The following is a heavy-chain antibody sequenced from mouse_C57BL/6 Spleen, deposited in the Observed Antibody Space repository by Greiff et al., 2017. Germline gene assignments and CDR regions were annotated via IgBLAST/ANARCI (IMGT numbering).Heavy chain of an antibody. J-gene: IGHJ3*01. CDR2: ISSGSSTI. CDR3: ARRFGYDWFAC. D-gene: IGHD2-2*01. Sequence: EVQLVESGGGLVKPGGSLKLSCAASGFTFSDYGMHWVRQAPEKGLEWVAYISSGSSTIYYADTVKGRFTISRDNAKNTLFLQMTSLRSEDTAMYYCARRFGYDWFACWGQGTLVTVSA. CDR1: GFTFSDYG. V-gene: IGHV5-17*01.